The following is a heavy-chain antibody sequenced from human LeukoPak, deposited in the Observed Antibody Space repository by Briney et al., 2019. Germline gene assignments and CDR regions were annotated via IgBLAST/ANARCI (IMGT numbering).Heavy chain of an antibody. CDR3: VRDLGVDTSMIFFDY. V-gene: IGHV1-18*01. D-gene: IGHD3/OR15-3a*01. Sequence: ASVKVSCKASGYSFTSFGISWVRQAPGQGLEWMGWISAYNGNTNYVQKFQGRVTMTTGISTSTAYMELRSLRSDDTAVFYCVRDLGVDTSMIFFDYWGQGTLVAVSS. CDR1: GYSFTSFG. J-gene: IGHJ4*02. CDR2: ISAYNGNT.